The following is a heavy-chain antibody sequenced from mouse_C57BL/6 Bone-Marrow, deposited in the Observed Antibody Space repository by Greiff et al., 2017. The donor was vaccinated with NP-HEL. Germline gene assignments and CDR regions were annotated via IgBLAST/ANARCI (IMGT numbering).Heavy chain of an antibody. J-gene: IGHJ2*01. Sequence: VQLQQPGAELVKPGASVKLSCKASGYTFTSYWMHWVKQRPGPGLEWIGMIPPNSGSTNYNEKFKSKATLTADKSSSTAYMQLSSLTSGDSAVYDCARWDYDDDGPFDYWGQGTTLTVSS. D-gene: IGHD2-4*01. V-gene: IGHV1-64*01. CDR1: GYTFTSYW. CDR3: ARWDYDDDGPFDY. CDR2: IPPNSGST.